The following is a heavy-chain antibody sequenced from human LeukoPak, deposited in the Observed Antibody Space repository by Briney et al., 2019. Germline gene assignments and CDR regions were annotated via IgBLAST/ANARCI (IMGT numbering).Heavy chain of an antibody. J-gene: IGHJ4*02. CDR2: IIPIFGTA. V-gene: IGHV1-69*13. D-gene: IGHD3-10*01. Sequence: GASVKVSCKASGGTFSSYAISWVRQAPGQGLEWMGGIIPIFGTANYAQKFQGRVTITADESTSTAYMELSSLRSEDTAVYYCARDYYRNSGDTGDYFDYWGQGTLVTVSS. CDR1: GGTFSSYA. CDR3: ARDYYRNSGDTGDYFDY.